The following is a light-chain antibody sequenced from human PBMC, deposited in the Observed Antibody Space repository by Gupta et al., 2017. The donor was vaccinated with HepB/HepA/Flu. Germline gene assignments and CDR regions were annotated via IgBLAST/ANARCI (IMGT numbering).Light chain of an antibody. V-gene: IGLV1-44*01. Sequence: QSVLPQPPSASGTPGQKVTIPCCGSSSNIGSNTVTWYQQLPGTAPKLLIYSNNQRPSGVPDRFSGSKSGTSASLAISGLQSADEADYYCAAWDDSLNGPVFGGGTKLTVL. CDR2: SNN. J-gene: IGLJ3*02. CDR3: AAWDDSLNGPV. CDR1: SSNIGSNT.